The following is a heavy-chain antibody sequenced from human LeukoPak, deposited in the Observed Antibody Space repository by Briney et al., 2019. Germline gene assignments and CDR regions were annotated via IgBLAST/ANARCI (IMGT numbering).Heavy chain of an antibody. CDR3: ATDSSGYYYGAFDI. CDR2: INPNSGGT. V-gene: IGHV1-2*04. Sequence: GASVKVSCKASGYTFTGYYMHWVRQAPGQGLEWMGWINPNSGGTNYAQKFQGWVTMTRDTSISTAYMELSRLRSEDTAVYYCATDSSGYYYGAFDIWGQGTMVTVSS. D-gene: IGHD3-22*01. CDR1: GYTFTGYY. J-gene: IGHJ3*02.